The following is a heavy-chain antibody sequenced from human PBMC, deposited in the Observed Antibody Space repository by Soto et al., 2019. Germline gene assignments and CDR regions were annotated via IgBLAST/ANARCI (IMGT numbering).Heavy chain of an antibody. Sequence: QVQLVESGGGVVQPGRSLRLSCAASGFTFSSYAMHWVRQAPGKGLEWVAVISYDGRNKYYADSVKGRFTISRDNSKNTLYLEMNSLRAEDTAVYYCARDAAPYCSGGRCYPLEYWGQGTLVTVSS. D-gene: IGHD2-15*01. V-gene: IGHV3-30*04. CDR1: GFTFSSYA. CDR3: ARDAAPYCSGGRCYPLEY. J-gene: IGHJ4*02. CDR2: ISYDGRNK.